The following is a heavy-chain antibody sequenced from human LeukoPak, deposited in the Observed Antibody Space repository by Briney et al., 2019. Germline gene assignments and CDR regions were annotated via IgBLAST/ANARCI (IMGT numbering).Heavy chain of an antibody. CDR2: INHSGST. V-gene: IGHV4-34*01. CDR1: GGSFSGYY. J-gene: IGHJ6*02. D-gene: IGHD2-2*01. Sequence: SETLSLTCAAYGGSFSGYYWSWIRQPPGKGLEWIGEINHSGSTNYNPSLKSRVTISVDTSKNQFSLKLSSVTAADTAVYYCARGRIRYCSSTSCYLPYYYYGMDVWGQGTTVTVSS. CDR3: ARGRIRYCSSTSCYLPYYYYGMDV.